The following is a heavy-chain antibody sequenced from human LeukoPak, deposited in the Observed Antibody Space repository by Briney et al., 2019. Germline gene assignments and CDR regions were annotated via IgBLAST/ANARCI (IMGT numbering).Heavy chain of an antibody. V-gene: IGHV5-51*01. CDR1: GYSFTSYW. CDR3: ARSPGYCSSTSCSRNWFDP. J-gene: IGHJ5*02. CDR2: IYPGDSDT. Sequence: PGESLKISCKGSGYSFTSYWIAWVRQMPGKGLEWMGIIYPGDSDTRYSPSFQGQVTISADKSISTAYLQWSSLKASDTAMYYCARSPGYCSSTSCSRNWFDPWGQGTLVTVSS. D-gene: IGHD2-2*03.